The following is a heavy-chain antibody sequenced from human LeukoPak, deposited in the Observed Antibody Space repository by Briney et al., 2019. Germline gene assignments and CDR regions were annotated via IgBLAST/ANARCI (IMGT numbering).Heavy chain of an antibody. Sequence: GGSLRLSCAASGXTFSNYWVHWVRQAPGKGLISVSLINSDGSSTTYADSVKGRFTISRDNAKNTLYLQMNSLRAEDTAVYYCARGGGYKLDYWGQGTLVTVSS. CDR3: ARGGGYKLDY. CDR2: INSDGSST. V-gene: IGHV3-74*01. D-gene: IGHD5-24*01. CDR1: GXTFSNYW. J-gene: IGHJ4*02.